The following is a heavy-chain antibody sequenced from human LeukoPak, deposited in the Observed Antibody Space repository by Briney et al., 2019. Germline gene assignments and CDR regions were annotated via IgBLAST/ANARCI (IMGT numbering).Heavy chain of an antibody. CDR3: AKELAAGVSPSFDY. Sequence: GGSLRLSCAASGFTFSSYSMNWVRQAPGKGLEWVSSISSSSSYIYYADSVKGRFTISRDNAKNSLYLQMSSLRAEDTAVYHCAKELAAGVSPSFDYWGQGTLVTVSS. V-gene: IGHV3-21*04. D-gene: IGHD6-13*01. CDR2: ISSSSSYI. J-gene: IGHJ4*02. CDR1: GFTFSSYS.